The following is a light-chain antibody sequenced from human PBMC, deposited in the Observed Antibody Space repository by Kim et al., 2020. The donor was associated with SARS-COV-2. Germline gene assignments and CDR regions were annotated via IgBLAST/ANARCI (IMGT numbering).Light chain of an antibody. J-gene: IGLJ2*01. Sequence: GKKVTISCSGSNSNIGKNYVSWYQQVPGTAPKLLIYDNNKRHSGIPDRFSGSKSGTSATLDITGLQTGDEAEYYCGTWDNSLNGLIFGGGTQLTVL. CDR2: DNN. CDR3: GTWDNSLNGLI. CDR1: NSNIGKNY. V-gene: IGLV1-51*01.